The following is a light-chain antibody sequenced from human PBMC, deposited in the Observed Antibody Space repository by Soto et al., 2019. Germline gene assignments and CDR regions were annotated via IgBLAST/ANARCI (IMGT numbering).Light chain of an antibody. Sequence: TLSCRASQTVSSTYLVWYQQKPGQAPRLLIYGASNRAPGLSDRFSGSGSGTDFTLTISRLEPEDFAVYYCHQCGNSWWTFGQGTRWIS. CDR1: QTVSSTY. CDR3: HQCGNSWWT. V-gene: IGKV3-20*01. J-gene: IGKJ1*01. CDR2: GAS.